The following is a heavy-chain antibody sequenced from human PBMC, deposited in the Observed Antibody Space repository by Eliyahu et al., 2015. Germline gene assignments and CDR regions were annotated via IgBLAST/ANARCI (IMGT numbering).Heavy chain of an antibody. Sequence: QVQLVQPGAEVKKPGSSVKVSCKASGGTFSSYAISWVRQAPGQGLEWMGGIIPIFGTANYAQKFQGRVTITADESTSTAYMELSSLRSEDTAVYYCARDTGPGSGSYYLDGMDVWGQGTTVTVSS. D-gene: IGHD3-10*01. CDR1: GGTFSSYA. V-gene: IGHV1-69*01. CDR2: IIPIFGTA. J-gene: IGHJ6*02. CDR3: ARDTGPGSGSYYLDGMDV.